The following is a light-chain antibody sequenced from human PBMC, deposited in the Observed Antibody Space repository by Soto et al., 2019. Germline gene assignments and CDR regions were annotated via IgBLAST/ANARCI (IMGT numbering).Light chain of an antibody. J-gene: IGKJ5*01. V-gene: IGKV2-28*01. CDR3: MQVLQTPIT. CDR2: LVS. Sequence: DIVMTQSPLSLPVTPGEPASISCRSSQSLLHYGGYNYLNWFLQKPGQSPKLLMSLVSKRASGVPDGFSGSGSGTDFTLKINKVEAEDVGVYYCMQVLQTPITFGQGTRLEIK. CDR1: QSLLHYGGYNY.